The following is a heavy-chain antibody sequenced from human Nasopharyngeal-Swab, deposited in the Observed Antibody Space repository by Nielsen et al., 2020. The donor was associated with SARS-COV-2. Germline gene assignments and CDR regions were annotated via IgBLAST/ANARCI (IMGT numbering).Heavy chain of an antibody. Sequence: GGSLRLSCTASGFTFGDYAMSWVRQAPGKGLEGVGFIRSKAYGGTTEYAASVKGRFTISRDDSKSIAYLQMNSLKTEDTAVYYCTRGYDTFDYWGQGTLVTVSS. V-gene: IGHV3-49*04. CDR1: GFTFGDYA. D-gene: IGHD3-22*01. CDR3: TRGYDTFDY. J-gene: IGHJ4*02. CDR2: IRSKAYGGTT.